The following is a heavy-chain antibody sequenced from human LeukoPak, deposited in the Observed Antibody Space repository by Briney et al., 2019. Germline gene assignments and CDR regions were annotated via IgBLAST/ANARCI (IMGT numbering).Heavy chain of an antibody. D-gene: IGHD3-3*01. V-gene: IGHV3-30*02. J-gene: IGHJ4*02. CDR1: GFIFSSYG. Sequence: GGSLRLSCAASGFIFSSYGMHWVRQAPDKGLEWVAFIRYDGSRKYYADSVKGRFTISRDNSKNTLYLQMNSLRAEDTAVYYCARSHFWSGYYYFDYWGQGTLVTVSS. CDR2: IRYDGSRK. CDR3: ARSHFWSGYYYFDY.